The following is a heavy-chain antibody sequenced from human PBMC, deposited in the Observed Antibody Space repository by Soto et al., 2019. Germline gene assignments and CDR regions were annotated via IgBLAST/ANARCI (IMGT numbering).Heavy chain of an antibody. J-gene: IGHJ4*02. Sequence: GGSLRLSCAASGFTFSIYAMRWVRHAPGKGLEWVSAISGSGGSTYYADSVKGRFTISRDNSKNTLYLQMNSLRAEDTAVYYCAKESHYDYVWGSPDYFDYWGQGTLVTVSS. V-gene: IGHV3-23*01. CDR3: AKESHYDYVWGSPDYFDY. CDR2: ISGSGGST. CDR1: GFTFSIYA. D-gene: IGHD3-16*01.